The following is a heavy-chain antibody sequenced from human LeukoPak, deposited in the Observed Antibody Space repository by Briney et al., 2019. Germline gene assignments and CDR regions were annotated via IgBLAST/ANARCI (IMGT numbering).Heavy chain of an antibody. V-gene: IGHV1-24*01. J-gene: IGHJ3*02. D-gene: IGHD2-21*01. CDR1: GYTLTELS. Sequence: HRASVKVSCKVSGYTLTELSMHWVRQAPGKGLEWMGGFDPEDGETIYAQKFQGRVTMTEDTSTDTAYMELSSLRSEDTAVYYCATWIVVGANKDAFDIWGQGTMVTVSS. CDR3: ATWIVVGANKDAFDI. CDR2: FDPEDGET.